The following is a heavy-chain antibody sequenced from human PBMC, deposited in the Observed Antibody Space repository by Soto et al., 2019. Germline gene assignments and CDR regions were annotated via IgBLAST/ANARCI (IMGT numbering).Heavy chain of an antibody. V-gene: IGHV4-59*01. CDR3: AIDHREGGYTYRPFDY. J-gene: IGHJ4*02. CDR2: IYYSGST. CDR1: GGYISSYY. Sequence: SETLSLTCTFSGGYISSYYWSWIRQPPGKGLEWIGYIYYSGSTNYNPSLKSRVTISVDTSKNQFSLKLSSVTAADTAVYYCAIDHREGGYTYRPFDYWGQGTLVTVSS. D-gene: IGHD5-12*01.